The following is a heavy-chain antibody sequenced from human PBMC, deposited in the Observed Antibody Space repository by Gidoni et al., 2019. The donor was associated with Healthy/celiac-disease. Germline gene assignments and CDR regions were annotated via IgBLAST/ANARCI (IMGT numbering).Heavy chain of an antibody. V-gene: IGHV4-59*01. CDR1: GRSISSYY. J-gene: IGHJ5*02. D-gene: IGHD6-6*01. CDR2: IYYSGST. Sequence: QVQLQESGPGLVKPSETLSLTCTFSGRSISSYYWSWIRLPPGKGLEWIGYIYYSGSTNYNPSLKSRVTISVDTSKNQCSLKLSSVTAADTAVYYCASGRASSSSRRWFDPWGQGTLVTVSS. CDR3: ASGRASSSSRRWFDP.